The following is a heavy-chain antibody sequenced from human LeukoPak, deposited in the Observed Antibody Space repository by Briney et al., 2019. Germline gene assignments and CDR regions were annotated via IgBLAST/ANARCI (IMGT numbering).Heavy chain of an antibody. CDR1: GGSISSYY. CDR3: ARVYYDILTGYPNDAFDI. D-gene: IGHD3-9*01. J-gene: IGHJ3*02. CDR2: IYYSGST. V-gene: IGHV4-59*01. Sequence: PSETLSLTCTVSGGSISSYYWSWIRQPPGKGLEWIGYIYYSGSTNYNPSLKSRVTISVDTSKNQFSLKLSSVTAADTAVYYCARVYYDILTGYPNDAFDIWGQGTMLTVSS.